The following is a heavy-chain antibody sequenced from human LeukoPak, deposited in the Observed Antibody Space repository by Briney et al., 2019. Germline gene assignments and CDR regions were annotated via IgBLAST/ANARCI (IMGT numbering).Heavy chain of an antibody. D-gene: IGHD3-22*01. CDR1: GVTFSSYW. V-gene: IGHV3-74*01. J-gene: IGHJ6*02. CDR2: INSDGSST. Sequence: PGGALRLSCAASGVTFSSYWMHWVRQAPGEGLVWVSRINSDGSSTSYADSVKGRFTISRDNAKNTLYLQMNSLRAEYTAVYYCARVRPIGSSYYYYGMDVWGQGTTVTVSS. CDR3: ARVRPIGSSYYYYGMDV.